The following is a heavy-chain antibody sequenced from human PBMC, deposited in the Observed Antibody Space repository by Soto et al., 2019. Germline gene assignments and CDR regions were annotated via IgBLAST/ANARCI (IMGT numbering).Heavy chain of an antibody. J-gene: IGHJ4*02. D-gene: IGHD4-17*01. CDR3: AKGSPSGDQFTVTQGLSDY. Sequence: PGGSLRLSCAASGFTFSSYGMHWVRQAPGKGLEWVAVISYDGSNKYYADSVKGRFTISRDNSKNTLYLQMNSLRAEDTAVYYCAKGSPSGDQFTVTQGLSDYWGQGTLVTVSS. CDR2: ISYDGSNK. CDR1: GFTFSSYG. V-gene: IGHV3-30*18.